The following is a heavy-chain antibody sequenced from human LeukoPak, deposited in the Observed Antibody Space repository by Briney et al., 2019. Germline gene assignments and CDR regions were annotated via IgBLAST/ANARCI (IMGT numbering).Heavy chain of an antibody. V-gene: IGHV1-24*01. CDR2: FDPEDGET. J-gene: IGHJ4*02. CDR1: GYTLTELS. Sequence: ASVKVSCKVSGYTLTELSMHWVRQAPGKGLEWMGGFDPEDGETIYAQKFQGRVTMTEDTSTDTAYMELSSLRSEDTAVYYCARGTVYYYDSSDYYDYWGQGTQVTVSS. CDR3: ARGTVYYYDSSDYYDY. D-gene: IGHD3-22*01.